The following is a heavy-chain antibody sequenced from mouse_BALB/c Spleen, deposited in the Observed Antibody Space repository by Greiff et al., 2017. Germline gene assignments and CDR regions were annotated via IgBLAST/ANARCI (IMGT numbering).Heavy chain of an antibody. CDR1: SYTFTDYA. CDR3: ARLDYYGSSSYAMDY. CDR2: ISTYYGNT. D-gene: IGHD1-1*01. J-gene: IGHJ4*01. Sequence: QVQLQQSGPELVRPGVSVKISCKGSSYTFTDYAMHWVKQSHAKSLEWIGVISTYYGNTNYNQKFKGKATMTVDKSSSTAYMELARLTSEDSAVYYCARLDYYGSSSYAMDYWGQGTSVTVSS. V-gene: IGHV1-67*01.